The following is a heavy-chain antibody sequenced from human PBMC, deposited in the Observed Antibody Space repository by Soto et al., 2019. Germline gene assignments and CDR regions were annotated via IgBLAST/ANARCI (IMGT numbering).Heavy chain of an antibody. J-gene: IGHJ3*02. CDR3: AKSTRVTPDALDM. Sequence: ASVKVSCKASGYTSTSYYMHWVRQAPGQGLEWMGIINPSGGSTSYAQKFQGRVTMTRDNSQKTLFLQMNSLRADDTAVYYCAKSTRVTPDALDMWVQGTMVTVSS. CDR2: INPSGGST. V-gene: IGHV1-46*01. CDR1: GYTSTSYY. D-gene: IGHD4-4*01.